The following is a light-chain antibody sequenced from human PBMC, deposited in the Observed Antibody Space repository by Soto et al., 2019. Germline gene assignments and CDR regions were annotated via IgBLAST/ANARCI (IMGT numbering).Light chain of an antibody. CDR2: DAS. CDR1: QDISNS. CDR3: QQYDNLPLT. J-gene: IGKJ4*01. V-gene: IGKV1-33*01. Sequence: IQLTQSPSSLSASVGDRVTITCQASQDISNSLNWYQQKPGKAPKLLIYDASNLETGVPSRFSGSGSGTDFTFTISSLQPEDIATYYCQQYDNLPLTFGGGTKVDI.